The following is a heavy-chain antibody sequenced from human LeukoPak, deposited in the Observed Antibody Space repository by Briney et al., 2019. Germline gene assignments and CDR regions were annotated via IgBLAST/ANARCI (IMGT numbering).Heavy chain of an antibody. D-gene: IGHD5-18*01. CDR3: TRVYDSYGYGPDY. CDR1: GFTFSSYW. Sequence: QPGGSLRLSCAAFGFTFSSYWMHWARQAPGKGLVWVQRIKRDGSTTSHAHPVKGRFTISTDNAKSTLYLQMNSLRAEDTAVYYCTRVYDSYGYGPDYWGQRTLVTVSS. V-gene: IGHV3-74*01. CDR2: IKRDGSTT. J-gene: IGHJ4*02.